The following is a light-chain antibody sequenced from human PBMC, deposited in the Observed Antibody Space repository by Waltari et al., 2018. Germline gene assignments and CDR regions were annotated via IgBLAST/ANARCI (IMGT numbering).Light chain of an antibody. CDR3: SSQSSNDVVL. J-gene: IGLJ2*01. CDR2: DVS. CDR1: SNDVRGYNS. V-gene: IGLV2-14*01. Sequence: QSALTQPASVSGSPGQSVTIFCAGTSNDVRGYNSVSWYQEHPGQATRVIIYDVSDRPSGVSDRFSGSKSGNTASLTISGLQAEDEADYYCSSQSSNDVVLFGGGTKLTVL.